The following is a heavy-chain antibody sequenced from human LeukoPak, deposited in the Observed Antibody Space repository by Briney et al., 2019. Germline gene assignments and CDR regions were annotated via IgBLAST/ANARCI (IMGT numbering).Heavy chain of an antibody. Sequence: GGSLRLSCAASRFTFDSYSMSWVRQAPGKGLEWASYITSGSSTIYYPDSVKGRFTISRDNAKNSLYLQMNSLRAEDTAIYYCARPLRESGYFYFDYWGQGTLVTVSS. CDR2: ITSGSSTI. D-gene: IGHD3-3*01. V-gene: IGHV3-48*04. J-gene: IGHJ4*02. CDR1: RFTFDSYS. CDR3: ARPLRESGYFYFDY.